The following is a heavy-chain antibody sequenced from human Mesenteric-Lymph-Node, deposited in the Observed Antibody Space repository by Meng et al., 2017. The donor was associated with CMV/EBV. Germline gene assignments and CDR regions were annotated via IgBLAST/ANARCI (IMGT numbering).Heavy chain of an antibody. CDR2: VYHSGSA. Sequence: GSLRLSCSVSGDSVSSGHYYWSWIRQPPGKGLEWIGYVYHSGSANYNPSLKNRVTISISTAKNDFSLRLTSVTAADTAMYYCARRTLRYCSSTSCYIVMRGAFDIWGQGTMVTVSS. V-gene: IGHV4-61*03. CDR1: GDSVSSGHYY. J-gene: IGHJ3*02. D-gene: IGHD2-2*02. CDR3: ARRTLRYCSSTSCYIVMRGAFDI.